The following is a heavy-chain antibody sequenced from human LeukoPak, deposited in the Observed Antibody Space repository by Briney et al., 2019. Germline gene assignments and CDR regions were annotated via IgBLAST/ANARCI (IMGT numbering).Heavy chain of an antibody. V-gene: IGHV3-74*01. Sequence: GGSLRPSCAAFGVTVSGYWMNWVRQAPGKGLVWVARINSDGSSTSHADSVKGRFTISRDNAKNTLYLQMNSLRVDDTAVYYCARDPKYGDLDYWGLGTLVTVSS. J-gene: IGHJ4*02. CDR1: GVTVSGYW. CDR3: ARDPKYGDLDY. CDR2: INSDGSST. D-gene: IGHD4-17*01.